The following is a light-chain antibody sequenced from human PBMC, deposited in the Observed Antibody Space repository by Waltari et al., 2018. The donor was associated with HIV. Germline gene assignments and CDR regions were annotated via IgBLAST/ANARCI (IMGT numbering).Light chain of an antibody. V-gene: IGKV2-28*01. Sequence: DIVMTQSPLSLPVTPGEPASIPCRSSQSLLHSNGYNYLDWYLQKPGQSPQLLIYLGSNRASGVPDRFSGSGSGTDFTLKISRVEAEDVGVYYCMQALQTLGTFGQGTKLEIK. CDR3: MQALQTLGT. CDR1: QSLLHSNGYNY. CDR2: LGS. J-gene: IGKJ2*02.